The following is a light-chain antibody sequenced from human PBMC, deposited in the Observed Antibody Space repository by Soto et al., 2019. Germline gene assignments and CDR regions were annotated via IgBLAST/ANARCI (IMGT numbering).Light chain of an antibody. CDR3: QLWDTDSDHQV. J-gene: IGLJ3*02. Sequence: SYELTQPPSVSLAPGQTARITCGGRNIGVKSVHWYQQKPGQAPVLIVFDDSDRPSGIPGRFSGSNSGDTATLTISRVEAGDEADYSCQLWDTDSDHQVFGGGTKVTVL. CDR1: NIGVKS. V-gene: IGLV3-21*02. CDR2: DDS.